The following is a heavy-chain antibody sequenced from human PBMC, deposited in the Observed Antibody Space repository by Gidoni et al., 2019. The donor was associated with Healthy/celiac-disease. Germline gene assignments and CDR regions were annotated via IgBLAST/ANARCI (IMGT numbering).Heavy chain of an antibody. J-gene: IGHJ6*02. D-gene: IGHD1-26*01. V-gene: IGHV3-21*01. CDR3: ASNSGIVGADGGDV. Sequence: EVQLVESGGGLVKPGGSLRLSCAASGFTFSSYSMNWVRQAPGKGLEWVSSISSSSSYIYYADSVKGRSTISRDNAKNSLYLQMNSLRAEDTAVYYCASNSGIVGADGGDVWGQGTTVTVSS. CDR2: ISSSSSYI. CDR1: GFTFSSYS.